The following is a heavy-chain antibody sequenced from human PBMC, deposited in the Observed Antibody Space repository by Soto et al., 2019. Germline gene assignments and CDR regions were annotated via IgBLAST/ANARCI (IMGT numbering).Heavy chain of an antibody. J-gene: IGHJ3*02. D-gene: IGHD3-22*01. CDR3: ARGYYYDSSGTKFAAFDI. CDR2: IYPGDSDT. Sequence: PGESLKISCKGSGYSFTSYWIGWVRQMPGKGLEWMGIIYPGDSDTRYSPSFQGQVTISADKSISTAYLQWSSLKASDTAMYYCARGYYYDSSGTKFAAFDIWGQGTMVTVSS. V-gene: IGHV5-51*01. CDR1: GYSFTSYW.